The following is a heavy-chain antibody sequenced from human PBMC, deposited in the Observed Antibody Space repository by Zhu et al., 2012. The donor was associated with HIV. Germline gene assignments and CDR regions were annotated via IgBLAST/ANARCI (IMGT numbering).Heavy chain of an antibody. V-gene: IGHV4-59*02. CDR3: AGLRVGAGRVVDY. Sequence: QVQLQESGPGLVKPSETVSLTCTVSAGSVNSYYWSWIRQPPGKGLEWIGNIYYSGSTNFNSSLKRRVTISLDTSKNQFSLKLSSVTAADTAMYYCAGLRVGAGRVVDYVGPGNPGPPSPQ. D-gene: IGHD1-26*01. J-gene: IGHJ4*02. CDR2: IYYSGST. CDR1: AGSVNSYY.